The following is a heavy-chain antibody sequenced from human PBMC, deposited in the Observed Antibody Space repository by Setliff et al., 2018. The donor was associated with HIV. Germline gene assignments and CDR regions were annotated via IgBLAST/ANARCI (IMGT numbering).Heavy chain of an antibody. V-gene: IGHV1-2*02. CDR1: GYTFTASY. D-gene: IGHD3-3*01. CDR3: ATSTSRFFWNGFYQGGLGSRNSHSFEN. Sequence: ASVKVSCKTSGYTFTASYLHWVRQAPGQGLQWMGWMHPNSGATKYAQKFRDRVTLTGDTSISTASMELSSLKSDDTAMYYCATSTSRFFWNGFYQGGLGSRNSHSFENWGQGTLVTVSS. CDR2: MHPNSGAT. J-gene: IGHJ4*02.